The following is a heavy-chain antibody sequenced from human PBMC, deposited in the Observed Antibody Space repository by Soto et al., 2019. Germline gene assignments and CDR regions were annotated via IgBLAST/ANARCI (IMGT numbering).Heavy chain of an antibody. Sequence: EVQLLESGGGFVQPGGSLRLSCAASGFTFSSYAMTWVRQAPGKGLEWVSAITRSGDTGIYADSVKGRFTISRDNSKNTLYLLMTRLSVVDTAAYYCAKVGSYYNEYDRWYFDLWGRGTLVNVSS. CDR2: ITRSGDTG. CDR3: AKVGSYYNEYDRWYFDL. J-gene: IGHJ2*01. D-gene: IGHD3-10*01. V-gene: IGHV3-23*01. CDR1: GFTFSSYA.